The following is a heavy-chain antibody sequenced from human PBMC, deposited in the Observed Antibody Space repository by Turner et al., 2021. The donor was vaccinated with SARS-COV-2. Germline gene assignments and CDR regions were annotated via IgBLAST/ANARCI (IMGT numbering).Heavy chain of an antibody. J-gene: IGHJ3*02. CDR1: GFTCSSYS. CDR3: ARWGPNYYDSSGYYPDAFDI. D-gene: IGHD3-22*01. Sequence: EVQLVDSGGGLLKPGGSLTPSCAASGFTCSSYSMHWVRQAPGKGLEWFSSISSSGSYIYYVDSVKGRFTISRDNAKNSLYLQMNSLRAEDTAVYYCARWGPNYYDSSGYYPDAFDIWGQGTMFTVSS. V-gene: IGHV3-21*01. CDR2: ISSSGSYI.